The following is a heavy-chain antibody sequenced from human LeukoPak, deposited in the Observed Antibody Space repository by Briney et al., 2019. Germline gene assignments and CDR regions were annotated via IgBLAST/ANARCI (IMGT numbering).Heavy chain of an antibody. CDR1: GGSISSPNW. V-gene: IGHV4-4*02. CDR2: IYHGGST. CDR3: ARYYYYYMDV. Sequence: SGTLSLTCGVSGGSISSPNWWSWVRQPPGKGLEWIGEIYHGGSTNYNPSLKSRVTISLDESQNQFSLKLSSVTAADTAVYYCARYYYYYMDVWGKGTTVTVSS. J-gene: IGHJ6*03.